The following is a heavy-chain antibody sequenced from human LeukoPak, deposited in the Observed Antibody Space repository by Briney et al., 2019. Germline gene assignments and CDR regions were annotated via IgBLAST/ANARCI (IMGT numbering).Heavy chain of an antibody. Sequence: ASVKVSCKASGYTFTGYYMHWVRQAPGQGLEWMGWINPNSGGTNYAQKFQGRVTITRDTSISTAYMELSRLRSDDTAVYYCARDRGSGTSGDYWGQGTLVTVSS. V-gene: IGHV1-2*02. D-gene: IGHD3-10*01. J-gene: IGHJ4*02. CDR2: INPNSGGT. CDR1: GYTFTGYY. CDR3: ARDRGSGTSGDY.